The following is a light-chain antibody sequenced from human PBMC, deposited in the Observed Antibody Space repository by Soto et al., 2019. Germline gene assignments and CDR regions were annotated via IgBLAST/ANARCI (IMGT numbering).Light chain of an antibody. CDR1: QGISNS. V-gene: IGKV1D-12*01. J-gene: IGKJ5*01. Sequence: DIQMTQSPSSVSASVGDRVTITCRASQGISNSLAWYQQKPGKAPKLLIYAAYSLQSGVQSRFGGSGSGTDFTLTIESLQPEDFATYFCQQANSFPITFGQGTRLEI. CDR2: AAY. CDR3: QQANSFPIT.